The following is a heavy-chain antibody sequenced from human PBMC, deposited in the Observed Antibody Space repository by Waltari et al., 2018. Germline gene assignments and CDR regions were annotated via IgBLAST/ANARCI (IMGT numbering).Heavy chain of an antibody. D-gene: IGHD3-16*01. J-gene: IGHJ4*02. CDR2: IWYDGSNK. CDR1: GFTFSSYG. V-gene: IGHV3-33*01. Sequence: QVQLVESGGGVVQPGRSLRLSCAASGFTFSSYGMHWVRQAPGKGWEWGAVIWYDGSNKYYADSVKGRFTISRDNSKNTLYLQMNSRRAEDTAVYYCARDWGESQYYFDYWGQGTLVTVSS. CDR3: ARDWGESQYYFDY.